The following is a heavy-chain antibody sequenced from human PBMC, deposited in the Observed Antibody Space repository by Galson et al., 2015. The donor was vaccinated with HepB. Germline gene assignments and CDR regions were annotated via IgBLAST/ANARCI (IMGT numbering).Heavy chain of an antibody. Sequence: SLRLSCAISGFTFSSYAMNWVRQVPGKGLEWVSCISGSGAATYYADSVKGRFTISRDNSKNTLYLQMNSLRAEDTAVYYCAKAFPVQKATVRSDYWGQGTLVTVSP. CDR3: AKAFPVQKATVRSDY. D-gene: IGHD5-24*01. V-gene: IGHV3-23*01. J-gene: IGHJ4*02. CDR1: GFTFSSYA. CDR2: ISGSGAAT.